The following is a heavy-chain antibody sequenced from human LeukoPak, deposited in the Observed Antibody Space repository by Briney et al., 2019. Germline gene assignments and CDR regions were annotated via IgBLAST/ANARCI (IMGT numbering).Heavy chain of an antibody. CDR2: MNPNSGNT. CDR1: GYTFTSYD. D-gene: IGHD3-10*01. J-gene: IGHJ4*02. CDR3: ARLRSRYYGSGAISMYFDY. Sequence: ASVKVSCKASGYTFTSYDINWVRQATGQGLEWMGWMNPNSGNTGYAQKFQGRVTITRNTSISTAYMELSSLRFDDTAVYYCARLRSRYYGSGAISMYFDYWGQGTLVTVSS. V-gene: IGHV1-8*03.